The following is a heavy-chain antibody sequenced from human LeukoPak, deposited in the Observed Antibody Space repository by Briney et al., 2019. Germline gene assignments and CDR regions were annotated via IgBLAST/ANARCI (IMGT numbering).Heavy chain of an antibody. CDR1: GYSFTSYW. CDR2: IYPGDSDT. D-gene: IGHD3-22*01. CDR3: SRTYYYDSSGYLGRDYYYYMDV. V-gene: IGHV5-51*01. Sequence: GGSLKISCKGSGYSFTSYWIVWVRQMPGKGLEWMRIIYPGDSDTRYSPSFQGQVTISSDKSISTAYLQWSSLKASDTAMYYCSRTYYYDSSGYLGRDYYYYMDVWGKGTTVTVSS. J-gene: IGHJ6*03.